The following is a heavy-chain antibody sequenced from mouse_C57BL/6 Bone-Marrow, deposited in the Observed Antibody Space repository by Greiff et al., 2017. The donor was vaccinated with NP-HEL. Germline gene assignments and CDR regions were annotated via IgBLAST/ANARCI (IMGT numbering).Heavy chain of an antibody. J-gene: IGHJ4*01. V-gene: IGHV1-54*01. Sequence: QVQLKQSGAELVRPGTSVKVSCKASGYAFTNYLIEWVKQRPGQGLEWIGVINPGSGGTNYNEKFKGKATLTADKSSSTAYMQLSSLTSEDSAVYFCARDGYYLYAMDYWGQGTSVTVSS. CDR3: ARDGYYLYAMDY. CDR1: GYAFTNYL. D-gene: IGHD2-3*01. CDR2: INPGSGGT.